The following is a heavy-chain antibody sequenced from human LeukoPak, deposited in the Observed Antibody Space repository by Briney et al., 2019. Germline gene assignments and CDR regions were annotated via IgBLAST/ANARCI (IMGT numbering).Heavy chain of an antibody. CDR3: ARAALRTNGYSGYDLNYYFDY. CDR2: ISAYNGNT. V-gene: IGHV1-18*01. J-gene: IGHJ4*02. CDR1: GYTFTSYG. Sequence: ASVKVSCKASGYTFTSYGISWVRLAPGQGLEWMGWISAYNGNTNYAQKLQGRVTMTTDTSTSTAYMELRSLRSDDTAVYYCARAALRTNGYSGYDLNYYFDYWGQGTLVTVSS. D-gene: IGHD5-12*01.